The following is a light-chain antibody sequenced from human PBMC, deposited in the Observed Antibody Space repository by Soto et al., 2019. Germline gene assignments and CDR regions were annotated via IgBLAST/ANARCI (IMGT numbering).Light chain of an antibody. CDR3: SSFASSNTWV. Sequence: QSALTQPPSASGSPGQSVTISCTGTSSDVGAYNYVSWYQQHAGKAPKLVIYEVTKRPSGVPDRCSGSTSANTASLTVSGVQAEDEADYYCSSFASSNTWVFGGGTQLTVL. CDR2: EVT. J-gene: IGLJ3*02. CDR1: SSDVGAYNY. V-gene: IGLV2-8*01.